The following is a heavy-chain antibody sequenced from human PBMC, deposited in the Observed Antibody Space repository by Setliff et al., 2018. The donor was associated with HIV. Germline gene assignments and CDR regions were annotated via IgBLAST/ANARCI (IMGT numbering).Heavy chain of an antibody. J-gene: IGHJ4*02. CDR2: INPGGST. V-gene: IGHV4-34*01. CDR3: ARATATGYYFDS. D-gene: IGHD2-15*01. Sequence: SETLSLTCTVYGESFSGYYWSWIRQTPGEGLEWIGEINPGGSTSYNPSLKIRVTISLDTSKKQFSLRMTSVTAADTGLYYFARATATGYYFDSWGQGTLVTVSS. CDR1: GESFSGYY.